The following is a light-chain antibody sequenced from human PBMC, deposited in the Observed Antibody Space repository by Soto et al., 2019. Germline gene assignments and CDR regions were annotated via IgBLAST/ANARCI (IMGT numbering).Light chain of an antibody. V-gene: IGKV3-15*01. J-gene: IGKJ5*01. CDR3: QQYNNCPFS. Sequence: EIVMTQSPATLSVSPWDRATISCLASQSVSSNLAWYQQKPGQAPRLLIYGASTRATGIPARFSGRGSGTDFSHTISRLEPGDSAIYFCQQYNNCPFSFGQGTRLEIK. CDR1: QSVSSN. CDR2: GAS.